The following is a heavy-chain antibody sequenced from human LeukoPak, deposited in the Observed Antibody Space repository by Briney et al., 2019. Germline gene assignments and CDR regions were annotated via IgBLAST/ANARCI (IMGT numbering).Heavy chain of an antibody. J-gene: IGHJ4*02. CDR3: AREQSSSTSRCLDY. Sequence: SETLSLTCTVSGGSVSSYYWSWIRQPAGKGLEWIGRIYIDGSTNYNPSLKSRVAMSVDTSKNQFSLKLSSVTAADTAVYYCAREQSSSTSRCLDYWGQGTLVTVSS. D-gene: IGHD6-6*01. V-gene: IGHV4-4*07. CDR1: GGSVSSYY. CDR2: IYIDGST.